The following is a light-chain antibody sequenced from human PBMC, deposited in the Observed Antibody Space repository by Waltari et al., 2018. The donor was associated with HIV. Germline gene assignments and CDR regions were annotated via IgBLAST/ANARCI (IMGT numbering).Light chain of an antibody. CDR2: LGS. J-gene: IGKJ2*01. CDR3: MQALQTPRT. V-gene: IGKV2-28*01. Sequence: DIVMTQSPLSLPVTPGEPASISCKSSQSLLHSKGYNYLDWYLQKPGQSPQLLIYLGSNRASGVPDRFSGSGSGTDYTLKISSVESEDVGIYYCMQALQTPRTFGQGTKLEIK. CDR1: QSLLHSKGYNY.